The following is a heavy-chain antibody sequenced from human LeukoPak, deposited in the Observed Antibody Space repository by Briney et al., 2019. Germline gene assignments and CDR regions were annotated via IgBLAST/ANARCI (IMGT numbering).Heavy chain of an antibody. V-gene: IGHV4-38-2*02. CDR2: MFHSGST. Sequence: PSETLSLTCTVSGYSISSGYYWGWIRQPPGKGLEWIGSMFHSGSTYYNPSLKSRVTMSVDTSKNQFSLKLSSVTAADTAVYYCASSRRGYSYGYRQTYYFDYWGQGTLVTVSS. D-gene: IGHD5-18*01. CDR1: GYSISSGYY. J-gene: IGHJ4*02. CDR3: ASSRRGYSYGYRQTYYFDY.